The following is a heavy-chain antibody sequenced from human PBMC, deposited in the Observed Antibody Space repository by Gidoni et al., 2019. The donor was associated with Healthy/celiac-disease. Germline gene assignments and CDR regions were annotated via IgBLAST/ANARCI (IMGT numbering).Heavy chain of an antibody. Sequence: QVQLQESGPGLVKPSQTLSLTCTVSGGSISRGGYSWSWIRQHPGKGLEWIGDIYYSGSTYYNPYIKSRVTISVDTSKNQFSLKLSSVTAADTAVYYCARGTHEFDYWGQGTLVTVSS. CDR3: ARGTHEFDY. CDR2: IYYSGST. D-gene: IGHD1-7*01. V-gene: IGHV4-31*03. J-gene: IGHJ4*02. CDR1: GGSISRGGYS.